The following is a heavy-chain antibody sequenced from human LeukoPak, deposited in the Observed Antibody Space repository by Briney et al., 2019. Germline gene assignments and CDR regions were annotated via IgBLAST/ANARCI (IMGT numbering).Heavy chain of an antibody. Sequence: GGSLRLSCAASVFTFSDYYMTWIRQAPGKGLERGSYITISSTSTSYAHSVKVRFTVSRDNAKNSLYLQMNSLRAEDTAVYYSATTAAAAGTSPWHYWGQGTLVTVSS. J-gene: IGHJ4*02. CDR3: ATTAAAAGTSPWHY. D-gene: IGHD6-13*01. CDR2: ITISSTST. V-gene: IGHV3-11*06. CDR1: VFTFSDYY.